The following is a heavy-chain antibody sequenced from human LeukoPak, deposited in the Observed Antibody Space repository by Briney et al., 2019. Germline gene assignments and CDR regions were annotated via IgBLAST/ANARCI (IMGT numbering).Heavy chain of an antibody. J-gene: IGHJ5*02. Sequence: SETLSLTCTVSGGSISSSSYYWGWIRQPPGKGMEWIGSIYYSGSTYYNPSLKSRVTISVDTSKNQFSLKLSSVTAADTAVYYCARNSIQNWFDPWGQGTLVTVSS. CDR3: ARNSIQNWFDP. V-gene: IGHV4-39*01. CDR1: GGSISSSSYY. CDR2: IYYSGST.